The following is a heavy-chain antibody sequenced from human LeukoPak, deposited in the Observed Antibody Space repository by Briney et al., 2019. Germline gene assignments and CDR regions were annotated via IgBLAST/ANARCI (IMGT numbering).Heavy chain of an antibody. CDR2: ISYDGSNK. CDR1: GFTFSSYA. CDR3: ARGSAFGELLYLIFDY. J-gene: IGHJ4*02. D-gene: IGHD3-10*01. Sequence: GRSLRLSCAASGFTFSSYAMHWVRQAPGKGLEWVAVISYDGSNKYYADSVKGRFTISRDNSKNTLYLQMNSLRAEDTAVYYCARGSAFGELLYLIFDYWGRGTLVTVSS. V-gene: IGHV3-30-3*01.